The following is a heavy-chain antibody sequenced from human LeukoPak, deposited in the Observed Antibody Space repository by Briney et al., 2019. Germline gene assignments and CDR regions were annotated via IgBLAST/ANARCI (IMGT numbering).Heavy chain of an antibody. J-gene: IGHJ4*02. V-gene: IGHV3-7*01. D-gene: IGHD5-18*01. Sequence: GGSLRLSCAASGFTFKGYWMSWVRQAPGKGLEWVANIQQDGGEKKYVDSVEGRFTISRDNAKNSLYLQMDSLRAEDTAVYYCVRLRYTYGKNFDCWGQGTLVTVSS. CDR3: VRLRYTYGKNFDC. CDR2: IQQDGGEK. CDR1: GFTFKGYW.